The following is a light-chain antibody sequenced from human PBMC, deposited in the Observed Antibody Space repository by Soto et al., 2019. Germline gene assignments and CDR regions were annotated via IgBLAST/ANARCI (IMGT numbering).Light chain of an antibody. CDR1: QSASTF. CDR2: KAS. V-gene: IGKV1-5*03. J-gene: IGKJ1*01. Sequence: DIQMTQSPSTLSGSVGDRVTITCRASQSASTFLAWYQQKPGKAPKLLIYKASTLKSGVPSRFSGSGSGTESTLTISSLQPDDFATYYCQHYNSYSEAFGQGTKVDI. CDR3: QHYNSYSEA.